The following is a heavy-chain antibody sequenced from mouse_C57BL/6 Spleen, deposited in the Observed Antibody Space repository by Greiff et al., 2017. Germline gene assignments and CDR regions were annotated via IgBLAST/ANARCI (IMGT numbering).Heavy chain of an antibody. CDR2: ISDGGSYT. J-gene: IGHJ2*01. CDR3: ARGQLRLDY. D-gene: IGHD3-2*02. V-gene: IGHV5-4*01. CDR1: GFTFSSYA. Sequence: EVQRVESGGGLVKPGGSLKLSCAASGFTFSSYAMSWVRQTPEKRLEWVATISDGGSYTYYPDNVKGRFTISRDNAKNNLYLQMSHLKSEDTAMYYCARGQLRLDYWGQGTTLTVSS.